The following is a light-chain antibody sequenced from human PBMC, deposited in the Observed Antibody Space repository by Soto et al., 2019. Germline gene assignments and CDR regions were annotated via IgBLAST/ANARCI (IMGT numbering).Light chain of an antibody. CDR1: QSVTSSY. J-gene: IGKJ1*01. V-gene: IGKV3-20*01. Sequence: EIVLTQSPGTLSLPPGERATLSCRASQSVTSSYLAWYQQKPGQAPRLLIYGASSRATGIPDRFSGSGSETDFTLTISRLEPEDFAVYYCQQYGSSPPGTFGQGTKVDIK. CDR3: QQYGSSPPGT. CDR2: GAS.